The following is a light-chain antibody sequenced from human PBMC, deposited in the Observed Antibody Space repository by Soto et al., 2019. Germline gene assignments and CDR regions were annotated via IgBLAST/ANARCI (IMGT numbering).Light chain of an antibody. CDR3: QQFNDYPIT. Sequence: DIQLTQSPSFLSASVGDRVTITCRASQGINSYLAWYQQKPGKAPKVLMYDASTLQREVPSRFSGSGSGTEFTLAISSLQPEDFATYYCQQFNDYPITFGQGTRLEIK. CDR1: QGINSY. V-gene: IGKV1-9*01. J-gene: IGKJ5*01. CDR2: DAS.